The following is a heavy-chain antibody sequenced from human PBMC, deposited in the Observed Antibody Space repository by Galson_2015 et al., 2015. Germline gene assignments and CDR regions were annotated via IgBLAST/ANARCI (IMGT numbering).Heavy chain of an antibody. Sequence: SLRLSCAASGFTFSGYVMSWLRQAPGKGLEWVSAISLNGAGTYYAGSVKGRFTISRDNSENNLYLHMTSLRAEDTAVYYCARASGTTIFIWDSRFDTWGQGALVTVSS. J-gene: IGHJ5*02. V-gene: IGHV3-23*01. CDR3: ARASGTTIFIWDSRFDT. CDR2: ISLNGAGT. D-gene: IGHD3-3*01. CDR1: GFTFSGYV.